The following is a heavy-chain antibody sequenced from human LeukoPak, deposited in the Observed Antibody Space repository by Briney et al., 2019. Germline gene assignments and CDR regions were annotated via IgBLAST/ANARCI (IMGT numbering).Heavy chain of an antibody. CDR1: GYTFTSYY. Sequence: ASVKVSCKASGYTFTSYYMHWVRQAPGQGLEWMGWISAYNGNTNYAQKLQGRVTMTTDTSTSTAYMELRSLRSDDTAVYYCARDRGIAAATGAFDYWGQGTLVTVSS. J-gene: IGHJ4*02. D-gene: IGHD6-13*01. CDR3: ARDRGIAAATGAFDY. CDR2: ISAYNGNT. V-gene: IGHV1-18*04.